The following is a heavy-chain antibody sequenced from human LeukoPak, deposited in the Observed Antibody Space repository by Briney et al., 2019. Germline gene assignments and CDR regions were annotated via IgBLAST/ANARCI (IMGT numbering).Heavy chain of an antibody. Sequence: SETLSLTCTVSGGSISNSNYYWGWIRQPPGKGLEWIGSIYYSGSTYYNPSLKSRVTISVDTSKNQFSLKLSSVTAADTAVYYCARVRQRYFDWLSQNCFDPWGQGTLVTVSS. J-gene: IGHJ5*02. CDR3: ARVRQRYFDWLSQNCFDP. D-gene: IGHD3-9*01. CDR1: GGSISNSNYY. V-gene: IGHV4-39*07. CDR2: IYYSGST.